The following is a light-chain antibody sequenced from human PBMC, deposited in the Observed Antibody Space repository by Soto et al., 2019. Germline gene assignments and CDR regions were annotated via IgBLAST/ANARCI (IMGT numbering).Light chain of an antibody. CDR1: SSDVGTYNR. J-gene: IGLJ2*01. Sequence: QSVLTQPPSVSGSPGQSVTISCTGTSSDVGTYNRVSWYQQPPGTAPKLMIYEVSNRPSGVPDRFSGSKSGNTASLTISGLQAEDEGDYYCSSYTSTSTVVFGGGTQLTVL. CDR2: EVS. V-gene: IGLV2-18*02. CDR3: SSYTSTSTVV.